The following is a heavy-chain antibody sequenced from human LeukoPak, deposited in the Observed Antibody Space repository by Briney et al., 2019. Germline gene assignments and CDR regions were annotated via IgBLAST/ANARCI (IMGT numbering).Heavy chain of an antibody. D-gene: IGHD5-18*01. CDR1: GFTFSNYA. J-gene: IGHJ4*02. CDR2: ISASGGST. Sequence: PGGSLRLSCAASGFTFSNYAMTWVRQAPGKGLEWVSTISASGGSTFYADSVKGRFPISRDNAKNTLYLQMNSRRAEDTAVYYCATGLVQLWTPLDYWGQGTLVTVSS. V-gene: IGHV3-23*01. CDR3: ATGLVQLWTPLDY.